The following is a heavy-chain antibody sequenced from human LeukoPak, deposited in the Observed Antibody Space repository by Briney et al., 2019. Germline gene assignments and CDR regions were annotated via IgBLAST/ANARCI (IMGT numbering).Heavy chain of an antibody. J-gene: IGHJ3*02. D-gene: IGHD6-25*01. Sequence: SVKVSCKASGGTLSNHVISWVRQAPGQGLEWMGGIIPIFGTANYAQKFQGRVTITTDESTSIAYLELSRLTSEDTAVYYCARYGFSSVWQGGWHAFDIWGQGTAVTVSS. CDR2: IIPIFGTA. V-gene: IGHV1-69*05. CDR1: GGTLSNHV. CDR3: ARYGFSSVWQGGWHAFDI.